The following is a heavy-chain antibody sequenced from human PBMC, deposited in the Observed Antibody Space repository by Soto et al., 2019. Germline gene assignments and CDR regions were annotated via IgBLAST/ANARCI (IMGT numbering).Heavy chain of an antibody. J-gene: IGHJ4*02. CDR2: ITPSGRST. CDR1: GYIFTKHY. CDR3: ARADYYESIGFYYGK. V-gene: IGHV1-46*01. Sequence: QVQLVQSGAEVKKPGASVKVSCKASGYIFTKHYIHWVRPAPGQGLEWMVIITPSGRSTNYLQQFQGRVTMTSYTSAGTVYMELSSCMSEDTAVYFCARADYYESIGFYYGKWGQGALVTVSS. D-gene: IGHD3-22*01.